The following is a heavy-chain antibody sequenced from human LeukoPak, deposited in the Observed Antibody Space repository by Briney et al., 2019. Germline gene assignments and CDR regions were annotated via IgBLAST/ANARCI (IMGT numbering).Heavy chain of an antibody. V-gene: IGHV3-23*01. CDR1: GFTFSSYA. Sequence: GGSLRLSCAASGFTFSSYAMSWVRQAPGKGREWVSAISGSGGSTYYADSVKGRFTISRDNSKNTLYLQMNSLRAEDTAVYYCAKYPTPEPQMTIFWWAYFDYWGQGTLVTVSS. CDR2: ISGSGGST. D-gene: IGHD3-9*01. CDR3: AKYPTPEPQMTIFWWAYFDY. J-gene: IGHJ4*02.